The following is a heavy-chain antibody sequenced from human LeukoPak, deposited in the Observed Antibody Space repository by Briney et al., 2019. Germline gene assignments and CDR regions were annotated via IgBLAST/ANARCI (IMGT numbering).Heavy chain of an antibody. J-gene: IGHJ4*02. Sequence: ASVKVSCRASGYTFTSYAMHWVRQAPGQRLEWMGWINAGNGNTQYSQKFQGRVTITRDTSASTAYMELNNLRSEDTAVYYCSRGVEDHGIAVAGPGGYWGQGTLVTVSS. V-gene: IGHV1-3*01. CDR1: GYTFTSYA. CDR3: SRGVEDHGIAVAGPGGY. D-gene: IGHD6-19*01. CDR2: INAGNGNT.